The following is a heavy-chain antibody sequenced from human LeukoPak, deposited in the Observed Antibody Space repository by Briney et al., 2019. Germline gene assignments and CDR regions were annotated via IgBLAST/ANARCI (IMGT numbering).Heavy chain of an antibody. J-gene: IGHJ4*02. CDR1: GFPFSSYS. CDR2: INSVSSVI. D-gene: IGHD3-16*01. V-gene: IGHV3-48*01. Sequence: GGSLRLSCAASGFPFSSYSLNWVRQAPGKGLEWVSYINSVSSVISYADSVKGRFTISRDNAENSVYLQMNSLRAEDTALYYCAKDTSPAHHAGLDYWGQGTLVTVSP. CDR3: AKDTSPAHHAGLDY.